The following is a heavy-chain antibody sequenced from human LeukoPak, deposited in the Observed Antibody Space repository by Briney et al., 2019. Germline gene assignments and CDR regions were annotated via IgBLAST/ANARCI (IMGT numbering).Heavy chain of an antibody. CDR3: ARIGYCSSTSCYAEGNFDY. V-gene: IGHV3-30*04. CDR1: GFTFSSYA. CDR2: ISSDGSNK. D-gene: IGHD2-2*01. Sequence: GRSLRLSCAASGFTFSSYAVNWVRQAPGKGLDWVGVISSDGSNKYYAESVKGRFTISRDNAKNSLYLQMNSLRAEDTAVYYCARIGYCSSTSCYAEGNFDYWGQGTLVTVSS. J-gene: IGHJ4*02.